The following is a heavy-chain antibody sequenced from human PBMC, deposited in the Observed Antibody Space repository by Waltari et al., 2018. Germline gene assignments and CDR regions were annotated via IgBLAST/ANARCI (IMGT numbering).Heavy chain of an antibody. CDR3: AREPTYSFYFDY. V-gene: IGHV1-46*01. J-gene: IGHJ4*02. D-gene: IGHD2-21*01. CDR2: GSPRGGTT. CDR1: GYTFTNYN. Sequence: QVQLVQSGAEVKKPGASVKVSCKASGYTFTNYNMHLVRQAPGQGLELMGMGSPRGGTTLDAQRVQGGVTLTRDTSTSTVYMELSSLTSEDTAVYYCAREPTYSFYFDYWGQGTLVTVSS.